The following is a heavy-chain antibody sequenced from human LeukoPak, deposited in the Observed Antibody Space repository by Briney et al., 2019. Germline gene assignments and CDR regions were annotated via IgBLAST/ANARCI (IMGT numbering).Heavy chain of an antibody. V-gene: IGHV1-24*01. J-gene: IGHJ6*02. CDR3: ATGVFHYDILTGYQYGMDV. CDR2: FDPEDGET. CDR1: GYTLTELS. D-gene: IGHD3-9*01. Sequence: ASVKVSCKVSGYTLTELSMHWVRQAPGKGPEWMGGFDPEDGETIYAQKFQGRVTMTEDTSTDTAYMELSSLRSEDTAVYYCATGVFHYDILTGYQYGMDVWGQGTTVTVSS.